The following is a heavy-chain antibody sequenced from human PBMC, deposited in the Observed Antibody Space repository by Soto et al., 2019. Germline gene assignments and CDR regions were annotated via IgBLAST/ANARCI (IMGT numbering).Heavy chain of an antibody. Sequence: QVQLVQSGAEVKKPGASVKVSCKASGYTFSDYYMHWVRQAPGQGLEWMGWINANSGGTTYAQKFQGRVTMTRDTSISTAYMELSSLSSADTAIYYCARLQIEVAGTNWGQGTLVTVSS. CDR2: INANSGGT. J-gene: IGHJ4*02. CDR1: GYTFSDYY. CDR3: ARLQIEVAGTN. D-gene: IGHD6-19*01. V-gene: IGHV1-2*02.